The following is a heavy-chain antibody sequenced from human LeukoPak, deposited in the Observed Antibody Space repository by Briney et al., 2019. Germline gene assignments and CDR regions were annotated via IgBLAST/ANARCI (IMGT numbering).Heavy chain of an antibody. D-gene: IGHD2-8*01. Sequence: SETPSLTCTVSGGSISSYYWSWIRQPPGKGLEWIGYIYYSGSTNYNPSLKSRVTISVDTSKNQFSLKLSSVTAADTAVYYCARGVYEEDWFDPWGQGTLVTVSS. CDR2: IYYSGST. J-gene: IGHJ5*02. CDR1: GGSISSYY. CDR3: ARGVYEEDWFDP. V-gene: IGHV4-59*01.